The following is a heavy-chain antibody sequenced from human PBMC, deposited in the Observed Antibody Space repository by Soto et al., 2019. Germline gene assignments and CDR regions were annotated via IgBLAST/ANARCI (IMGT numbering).Heavy chain of an antibody. D-gene: IGHD1-1*01. Sequence: QVHLVQSGAEVKKPGASVKVSCKGSGYTFTSYGITWVRQAPGQGLEWMGWISAHNGNTDYAQKLQGRVTVTRDTSTSAAYMELRSLRSDDTAVYYCARGRYGDYWGQGALVTVSS. CDR3: ARGRYGDY. CDR2: ISAHNGNT. J-gene: IGHJ4*02. V-gene: IGHV1-18*01. CDR1: GYTFTSYG.